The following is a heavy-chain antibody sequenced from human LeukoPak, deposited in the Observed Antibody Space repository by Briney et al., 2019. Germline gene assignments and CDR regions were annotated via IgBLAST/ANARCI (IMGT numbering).Heavy chain of an antibody. Sequence: GGSLRLSCTATGFTLSDYAMSWVREAPGKGRECGSCISGRGGSIRYADSVKGRFIISRDNSKNTLYLQMNSLRAEDTAVYYCAKGGDGYNYYFDYWGQETLVTVSS. CDR1: GFTLSDYA. CDR2: ISGRGGSI. J-gene: IGHJ4*02. CDR3: AKGGDGYNYYFDY. V-gene: IGHV3-23*01. D-gene: IGHD5-24*01.